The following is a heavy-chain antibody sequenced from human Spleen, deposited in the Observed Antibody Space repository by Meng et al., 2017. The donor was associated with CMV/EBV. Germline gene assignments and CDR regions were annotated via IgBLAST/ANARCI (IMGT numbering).Heavy chain of an antibody. V-gene: IGHV3-21*01. CDR2: ISSGSNYI. D-gene: IGHD2-21*01. Sequence: GGSLRLSCAASGFIFSDYTMNWVRQAPGKGLEWVSSISSGSNYIYYANSAKGRFTISRDNAKNSLYLQMNSLRAEDTAVYYCARDLAPAVIARWFDPWGQGTLVTVSS. CDR1: GFIFSDYT. CDR3: ARDLAPAVIARWFDP. J-gene: IGHJ5*02.